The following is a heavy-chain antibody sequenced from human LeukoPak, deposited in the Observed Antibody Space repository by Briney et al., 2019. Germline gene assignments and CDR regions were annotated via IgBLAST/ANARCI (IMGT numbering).Heavy chain of an antibody. CDR1: GDSINNNY. CDR3: ATYQSGAGSFEY. CDR2: VSYSGST. D-gene: IGHD6-19*01. V-gene: IGHV4-59*01. Sequence: SETLSLTCTVSGDSINNNYWNWVRQPPGKGLEWIGCVSYSGSTTYNPSVKSRVIISLDTSNNHFSLILTSVTAADTAVYYCATYQSGAGSFEYWGQGTLDTVSS. J-gene: IGHJ4*02.